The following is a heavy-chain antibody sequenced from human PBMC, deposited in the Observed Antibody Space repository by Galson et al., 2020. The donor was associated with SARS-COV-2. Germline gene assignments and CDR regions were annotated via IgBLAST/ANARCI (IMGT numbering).Heavy chain of an antibody. CDR3: AKGPWERYYFGSGSVYFDY. CDR1: GFTFSYYA. CDR2: ISDSGGTT. D-gene: IGHD3-10*01. V-gene: IGHV3-23*01. Sequence: GGSLRLSCAASGFTFSYYAMNWVRQAPGKGLEWVSAISDSGGTTYYADSVEGRFTIYRDNSKNTLDLQMNSLRAEDTAIYYCAKGPWERYYFGSGSVYFDYWGQGTLVTVSS. J-gene: IGHJ4*02.